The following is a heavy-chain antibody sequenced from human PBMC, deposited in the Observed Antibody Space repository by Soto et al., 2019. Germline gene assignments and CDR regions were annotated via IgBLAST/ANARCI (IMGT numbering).Heavy chain of an antibody. CDR1: GDSVSSNSAA. CDR3: ATTPRAHGVKYIDF. CDR2: TYYRSKWFN. D-gene: IGHD3-10*01. J-gene: IGHJ4*02. V-gene: IGHV6-1*01. Sequence: SQTLSLTCAISGDSVSSNSAAWNWIRQSPSRGLEWLGRTYYRSKWFNDHAISVKSRIAINPDTSKNHFSLQLNSVTPDDTAVYYCATTPRAHGVKYIDFWGQGTLVTVSS.